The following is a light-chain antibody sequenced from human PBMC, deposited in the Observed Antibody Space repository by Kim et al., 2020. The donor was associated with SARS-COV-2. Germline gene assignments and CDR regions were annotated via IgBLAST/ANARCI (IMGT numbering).Light chain of an antibody. Sequence: GQSVTISCTGTRSYVGGYNYVSWYQQHPGKAPKLMIYEVNKRPSGVPDRFSGSKSGNTASLTVSGLQAEDEADYYCSSYAGSNNLVFGGGTQLTVL. CDR2: EVN. CDR1: RSYVGGYNY. CDR3: SSYAGSNNLV. J-gene: IGLJ2*01. V-gene: IGLV2-8*01.